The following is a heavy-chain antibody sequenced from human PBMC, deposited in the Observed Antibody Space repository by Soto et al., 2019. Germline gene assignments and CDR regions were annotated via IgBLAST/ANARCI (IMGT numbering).Heavy chain of an antibody. CDR2: VSGTGDNT. D-gene: IGHD6-19*01. J-gene: IGHJ4*02. Sequence: GGSLRLSCAASGFTFSSYVMNWVRQAPGKGLEWVSTVSGTGDNTYYADSVGGRFTISRDNSKNTLYLQMNSLRAEDTAVYYCAKDAIAVAGTPYFDYWGQGTLVTVSS. CDR3: AKDAIAVAGTPYFDY. V-gene: IGHV3-23*01. CDR1: GFTFSSYV.